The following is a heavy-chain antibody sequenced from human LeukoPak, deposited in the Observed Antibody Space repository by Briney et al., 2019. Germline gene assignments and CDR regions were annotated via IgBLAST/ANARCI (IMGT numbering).Heavy chain of an antibody. CDR1: GGSISSYY. J-gene: IGHJ4*02. CDR3: TREAGNTQYFDY. CDR2: IYTSGST. Sequence: PSETLSLTCSVSGGSISSYYWSWIRQPAGKGLEWIGRIYTSGSTNYNPSLKSRVTMSVDTSKNQFSLKLSSVTAADTAMYYCTREAGNTQYFDYWGQGTLVTVSS. V-gene: IGHV4-4*07. D-gene: IGHD1-1*01.